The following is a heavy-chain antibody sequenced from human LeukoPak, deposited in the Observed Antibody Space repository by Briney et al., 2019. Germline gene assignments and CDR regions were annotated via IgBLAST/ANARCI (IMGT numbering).Heavy chain of an antibody. CDR1: GGTFSSYT. J-gene: IGHJ6*02. V-gene: IGHV1-2*02. Sequence: ASVKVSCKASGGTFSSYTISWVRQAPGQGLEWMGWINPNSGGTNYAQKFQGRVTMTRDTSISTAYMELSRLRSDDTAVYYCAREIAVAVHYYYGMDVWGQGTTVTVSS. CDR3: AREIAVAVHYYYGMDV. D-gene: IGHD6-19*01. CDR2: INPNSGGT.